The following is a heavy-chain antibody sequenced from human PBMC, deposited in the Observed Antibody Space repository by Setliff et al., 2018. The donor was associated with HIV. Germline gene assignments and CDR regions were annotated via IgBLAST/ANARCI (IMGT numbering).Heavy chain of an antibody. J-gene: IGHJ3*02. D-gene: IGHD2-2*01. CDR2: IYPGDSDT. CDR3: ARRGYCSSTSCPDAFDI. V-gene: IGHV5-51*01. CDR1: GYSFTSYW. Sequence: GASLKISCKGSGYSFTSYWIGWVRQMPGKGLEWMGIIYPGDSDTRYSPSFQGQVTISADKSISTAYLQWSSLKASDTAMYYCARRGYCSSTSCPDAFDIWGQGTMVTVSS.